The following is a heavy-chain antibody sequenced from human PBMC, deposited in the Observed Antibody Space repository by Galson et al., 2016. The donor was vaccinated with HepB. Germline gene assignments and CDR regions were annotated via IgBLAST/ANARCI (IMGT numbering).Heavy chain of an antibody. J-gene: IGHJ4*02. V-gene: IGHV3-48*02. D-gene: IGHD3-16*01. CDR3: ARDYDYAFDH. CDR1: GFTFSLYS. CDR2: IRSSDTTI. Sequence: SLRLSCAASGFTFSLYSMNWVRQAPGKGLEWVSYIRSSDTTIYYADSVKGRFTISKDDVKKSLYLQMNNLRDEDTAVYYCARDYDYAFDHWGQGSLVTVPS.